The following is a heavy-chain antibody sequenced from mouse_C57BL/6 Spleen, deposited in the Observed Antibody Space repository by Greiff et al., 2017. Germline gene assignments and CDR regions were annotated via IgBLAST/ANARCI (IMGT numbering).Heavy chain of an antibody. CDR1: GFTFSSYT. J-gene: IGHJ3*01. CDR2: ISGGGGNT. D-gene: IGHD2-1*01. CDR3: ARREVYYGNSWFAY. Sequence: EVKLVESGGGLVKPGGSLKLSCAASGFTFSSYTMSWVRQTPEKRLEWVATISGGGGNTYYPDRVKGRFTISRDNAKNTLYLQLSSLRSEDTALYYCARREVYYGNSWFAYWGQGTLVTVSA. V-gene: IGHV5-9*01.